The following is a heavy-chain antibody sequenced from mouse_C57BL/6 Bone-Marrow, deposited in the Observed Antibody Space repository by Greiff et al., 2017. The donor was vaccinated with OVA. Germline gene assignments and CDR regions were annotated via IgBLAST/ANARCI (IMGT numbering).Heavy chain of an antibody. CDR1: GYSFTGYY. V-gene: IGHV1-42*01. CDR2: INPSTGGT. Sequence: VQLQQSGPELVKPGASVKISCKASGYSFTGYYMNWVKQSPEKSLEWIGEINPSTGGTTYNQKFKAKATLTVDKSSSTAYMQLKSLTSEDSAVYYCSHYYGSSGGFAYWGQGTLVTVSA. D-gene: IGHD1-1*01. J-gene: IGHJ3*01. CDR3: SHYYGSSGGFAY.